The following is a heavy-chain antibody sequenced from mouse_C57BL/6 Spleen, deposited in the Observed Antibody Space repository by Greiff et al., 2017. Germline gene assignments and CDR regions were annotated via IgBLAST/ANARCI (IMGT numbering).Heavy chain of an antibody. CDR3: AKVLLDY. CDR2: INPSTGGT. V-gene: IGHV1-42*01. J-gene: IGHJ4*01. Sequence: VQLQQSGPELVKPGASVKISCKASGYSFTGYYMNWVKQSPEKSLEWIGEINPSTGGTTYNQKFKAKATLTVDKSSSPAYMQLKSLTSEDSAVYYCAKVLLDYWGQGTSVTVSS. CDR1: GYSFTGYY. D-gene: IGHD1-1*01.